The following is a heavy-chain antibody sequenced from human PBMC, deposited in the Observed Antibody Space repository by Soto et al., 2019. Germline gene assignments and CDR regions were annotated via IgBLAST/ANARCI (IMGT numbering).Heavy chain of an antibody. CDR2: VYYRST. V-gene: IGHV4-59*01. D-gene: IGHD6-13*01. Sequence: PSETLSLTCTVSGGSINSYYWSWIRQPPGKALEWIGHVYYRSTTYNPSLKSRVAISADTSNNQFSLKLSSVAAADTAVYYCARAYSTSWTYYFDYWGQGTLVTVSS. J-gene: IGHJ4*02. CDR3: ARAYSTSWTYYFDY. CDR1: GGSINSYY.